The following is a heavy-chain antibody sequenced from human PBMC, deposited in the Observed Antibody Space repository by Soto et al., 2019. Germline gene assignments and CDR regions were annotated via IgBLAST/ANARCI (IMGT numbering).Heavy chain of an antibody. CDR3: AKGIPDY. Sequence: QVQLVESGGGVVQPGRSLRLSCAASGFTFSSYGMHWVRQAPGKGLEWVAVISYDGSNKYYADSVKGRFTISRDNSKNTLYMQMNSLRAEDTAVYYCAKGIPDYWGQGTLVTVS. V-gene: IGHV3-30*18. J-gene: IGHJ4*02. CDR2: ISYDGSNK. CDR1: GFTFSSYG.